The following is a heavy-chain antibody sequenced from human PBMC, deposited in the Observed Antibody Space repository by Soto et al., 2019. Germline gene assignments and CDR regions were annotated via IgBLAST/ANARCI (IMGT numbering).Heavy chain of an antibody. CDR1: GGSISSYY. CDR3: ARDKITGLFDY. D-gene: IGHD2-8*02. Sequence: SETLSLTCTVSGGSISSYYWSWIRQPPGKGLEWIGYIYYTGTTNYNPSLKSRVTISVDTSKNQFSLKLSSVTAADTAVYYCARDKITGLFDYWGQGTLVTVSS. CDR2: IYYTGTT. V-gene: IGHV4-59*12. J-gene: IGHJ4*02.